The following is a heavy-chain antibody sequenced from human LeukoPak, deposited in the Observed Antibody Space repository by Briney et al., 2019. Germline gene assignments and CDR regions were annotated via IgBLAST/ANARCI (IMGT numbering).Heavy chain of an antibody. CDR3: ARKWSSRDWFDP. D-gene: IGHD2-8*01. V-gene: IGHV1-69*13. J-gene: IGHJ5*02. CDR1: GGTFSSYA. CDR2: IIPIFGTA. Sequence: SVKVSCKASGGTFSSYAISWVRQAPGQGLEWMGGIIPIFGTANYAQKFQGRVTITADESTSTAYMELSGLTSDDTGLYYCARKWSSRDWFDPWGQGTLVTVSS.